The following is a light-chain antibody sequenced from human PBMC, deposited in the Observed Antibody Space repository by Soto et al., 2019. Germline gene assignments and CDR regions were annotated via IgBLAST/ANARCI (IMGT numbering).Light chain of an antibody. CDR2: KTS. Sequence: DIPMTQSPSTLSASVGDRVTITCRASQSINNWLAWYQQKLGKAPKLLIYKTSDLESGVPSRFSGSGSGTEFSLTISSLQPDDFATYYCQQYKSFSLTFGGGTRVEVK. CDR3: QQYKSFSLT. CDR1: QSINNW. J-gene: IGKJ4*01. V-gene: IGKV1-5*03.